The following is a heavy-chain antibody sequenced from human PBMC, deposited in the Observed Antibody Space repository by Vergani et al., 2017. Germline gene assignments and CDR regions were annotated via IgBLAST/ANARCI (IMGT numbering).Heavy chain of an antibody. CDR2: ISSSSSYI. CDR3: ARANYRPGYYYYYMDV. CDR1: LFTFSLFT. V-gene: IGHV3-21*01. J-gene: IGHJ6*03. Sequence: EVQLVESGGGLVKPGGSLTLSSPSSLFTFSLFTLHWVRHPPAKGLEWVSSISSSSSYINYADSVKGRFTISRDNAKNSLYLQMNSLRAEDTAVYYCARANYRPGYYYYYMDVWGKGTTVTVSS. D-gene: IGHD5-24*01.